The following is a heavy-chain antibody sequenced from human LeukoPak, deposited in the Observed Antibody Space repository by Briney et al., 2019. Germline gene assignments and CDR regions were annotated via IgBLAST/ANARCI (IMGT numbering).Heavy chain of an antibody. CDR3: ARDHCSSTSCYGFDY. Sequence: ASVKVSCKASGYTLTNYYMHWVRQAPGQGLEWMGLINPTGSSTNYAQKFRGRVTMTRDTSTSTVYMELSSLRSEDTAVYYCARDHCSSTSCYGFDYWGQGTLVTVSS. CDR2: INPTGSST. J-gene: IGHJ4*02. D-gene: IGHD2-2*01. CDR1: GYTLTNYY. V-gene: IGHV1-46*01.